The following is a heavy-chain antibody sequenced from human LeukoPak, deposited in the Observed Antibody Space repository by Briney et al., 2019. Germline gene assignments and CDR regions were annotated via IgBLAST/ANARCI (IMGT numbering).Heavy chain of an antibody. D-gene: IGHD2-15*01. V-gene: IGHV4-34*01. CDR2: INHSGST. Sequence: PSETLSLTCAVYGGSFSGYYWSWIRQPPGKGLEWIGEINHSGSTNYNPSLKSRVTISVHTSKNQFSLKLGSVTAADTAVYYCARAGLRSCSGGSCYSHYMDVWGKGTTVTVSS. CDR3: ARAGLRSCSGGSCYSHYMDV. J-gene: IGHJ6*03. CDR1: GGSFSGYY.